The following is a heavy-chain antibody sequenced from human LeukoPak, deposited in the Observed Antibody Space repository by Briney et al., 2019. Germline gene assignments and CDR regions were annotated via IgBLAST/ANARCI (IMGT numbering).Heavy chain of an antibody. J-gene: IGHJ6*02. Sequence: ASVKVSCKASGYTFTSYDINWVRQAPGQGLEWMGWISANNGNTNYAQKLQGRVTMTTDTSTSTAYMELRSLRSDDTAVYYCARGVVPAAKRSYYYYGMDVWGQGTTVTVSS. CDR2: ISANNGNT. CDR3: ARGVVPAAKRSYYYYGMDV. V-gene: IGHV1-18*01. D-gene: IGHD2-2*01. CDR1: GYTFTSYD.